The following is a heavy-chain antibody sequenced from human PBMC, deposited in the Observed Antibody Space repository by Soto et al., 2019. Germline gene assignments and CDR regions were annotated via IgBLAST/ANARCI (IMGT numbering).Heavy chain of an antibody. CDR2: IRSKPNSYAT. J-gene: IGHJ6*02. CDR3: ARPQDTPVGPSGIAV. CDR1: GFAFSDSA. D-gene: IGHD2-2*02. Sequence: EVQLVESGGGLVQPGGSLKLSCAASGFAFSDSAMHWVRQASGKGLEWVGRIRSKPNSYATAYAASVKGRFTISRDDSTNTEYLQMNSLKTDDTDVDYCARPQDTPVGPSGIAVWGQGTTVTVSS. V-gene: IGHV3-73*01.